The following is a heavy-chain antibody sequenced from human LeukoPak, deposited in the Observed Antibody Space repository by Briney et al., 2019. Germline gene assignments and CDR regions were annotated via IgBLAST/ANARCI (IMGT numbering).Heavy chain of an antibody. CDR2: ISSSSSYI. Sequence: GGSLRLSCAASGFTFSSYSMDWVRQAPGKGLEWVSSISSSSSYIYYADSVKGRFTISRDNAKNSLYLQVNSLRAEDTAVYYCARGGSSGPQGAFDIWGQGTMVTVSS. D-gene: IGHD6-19*01. CDR1: GFTFSSYS. J-gene: IGHJ3*02. CDR3: ARGGSSGPQGAFDI. V-gene: IGHV3-21*01.